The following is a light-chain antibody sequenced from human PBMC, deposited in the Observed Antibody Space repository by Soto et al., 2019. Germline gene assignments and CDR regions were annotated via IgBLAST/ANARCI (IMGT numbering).Light chain of an antibody. J-gene: IGKJ4*01. CDR2: KAS. CDR1: QTISSW. V-gene: IGKV1-5*03. CDR3: QQYDNLLAT. Sequence: DIQMTQSPSTLSGSVGDRVTITCRASQTISSWLAWYQQKPGKAPKLLIYKASTLKSGVPSRFGGSGSGTEFTLTISSLQPEDIATYYCQQYDNLLATFGGGTKVDIK.